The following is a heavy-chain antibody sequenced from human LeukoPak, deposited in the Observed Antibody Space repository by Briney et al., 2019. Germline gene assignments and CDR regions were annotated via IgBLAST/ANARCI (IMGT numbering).Heavy chain of an antibody. Sequence: QPGGSLRLSYAASGFTFSSYSMNWVRQAPGKGLEWVSYISSSSSTIYYADSVKGRFTISRDNAKNSLYLQMNSLRAEDTAVYYCARGQLERHGYYYGMDVWGQGTTVTVSS. D-gene: IGHD1-1*01. V-gene: IGHV3-48*04. CDR3: ARGQLERHGYYYGMDV. CDR2: ISSSSSTI. CDR1: GFTFSSYS. J-gene: IGHJ6*02.